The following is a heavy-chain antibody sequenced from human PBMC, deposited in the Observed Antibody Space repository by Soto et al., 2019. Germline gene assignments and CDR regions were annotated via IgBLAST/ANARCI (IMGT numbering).Heavy chain of an antibody. CDR1: GFSFSAYG. CDR3: AKVIRADSTSSNFYYYSAMDV. CDR2: ISNDGRNT. D-gene: IGHD6-6*01. Sequence: QVQMVESGGGVVQPGRSLRLSCAASGFSFSAYGLHWVRQAPGKGLEWLEVISNDGRNTYYADSVKGRFTISRDNSTDTLFLQINSLRGEDTAIYYCAKVIRADSTSSNFYYYSAMDVWGQGTTVTVSS. J-gene: IGHJ6*02. V-gene: IGHV3-30*18.